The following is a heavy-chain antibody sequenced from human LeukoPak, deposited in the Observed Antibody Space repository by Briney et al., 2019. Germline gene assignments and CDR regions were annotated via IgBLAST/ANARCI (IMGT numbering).Heavy chain of an antibody. CDR2: IYTSGST. D-gene: IGHD2-2*01. CDR1: GGSISSGSYY. Sequence: SETLSLTCTVSGGSISSGSYYWSWIRQPAGKGLEWIGRIYTSGSTNYNPSLKSRVTISVDTSKNQFSLKLSSVTAADTAVYYCARDTTAAEYWFDPWGQGTLSPSPQ. V-gene: IGHV4-61*02. J-gene: IGHJ5*02. CDR3: ARDTTAAEYWFDP.